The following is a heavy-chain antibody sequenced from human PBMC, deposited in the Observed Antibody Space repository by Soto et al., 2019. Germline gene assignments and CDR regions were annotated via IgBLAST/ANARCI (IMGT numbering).Heavy chain of an antibody. V-gene: IGHV3-30-3*01. J-gene: IGHJ4*02. CDR3: ARDRGVVVVAVTSTFDSDY. CDR1: GFTFSSYA. Sequence: QVQLVESGGGVVQPGRSLRLSCAASGFTFSSYAMHWVRQAPGKGLEWVAVISYDGSNKYYADSVKGRFTISRDNSKNTLYLHMNSLRAEDTAVYYCARDRGVVVVAVTSTFDSDYWGQGTLVTVSS. D-gene: IGHD2-15*01. CDR2: ISYDGSNK.